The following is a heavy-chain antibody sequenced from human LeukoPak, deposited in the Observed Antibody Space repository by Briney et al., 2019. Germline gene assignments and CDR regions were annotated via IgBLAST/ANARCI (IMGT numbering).Heavy chain of an antibody. CDR3: ARDSAMATTIADDAFDI. V-gene: IGHV3-20*04. CDR1: GFTFDDYG. D-gene: IGHD5-24*01. CDR2: INWNGGST. J-gene: IGHJ3*02. Sequence: QSGGSLRLSCAASGFTFDDYGMSWVRQAPGKGLEWVSGINWNGGSTGYADSVKGRFTISRDNAKNSLYLQMNSLRAEDTAVYYCARDSAMATTIADDAFDIWGQGTMVTVSS.